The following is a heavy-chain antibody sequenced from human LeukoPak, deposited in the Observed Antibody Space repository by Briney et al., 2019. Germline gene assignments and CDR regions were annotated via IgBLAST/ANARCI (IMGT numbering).Heavy chain of an antibody. J-gene: IGHJ4*02. CDR1: GFTFSDYF. CDR2: IKQDGSEK. D-gene: IGHD3/OR15-3a*01. CDR3: ATLTLDWLSLSPYFDY. V-gene: IGHV3-7*01. Sequence: GGSMRLSCAASGFTFSDYFMTWIRQAPGKGLEWVANIKQDGSEKYYVDSVKGRFTISRDNAKHSLYLQMNSLRAEDTAVYYCATLTLDWLSLSPYFDYWGQGTLVTVSS.